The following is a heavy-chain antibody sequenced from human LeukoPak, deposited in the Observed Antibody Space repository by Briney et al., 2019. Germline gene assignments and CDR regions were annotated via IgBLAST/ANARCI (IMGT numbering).Heavy chain of an antibody. CDR2: ISSSSSYI. CDR3: ASWFSSGWSDAFDI. CDR1: GFTFSSYS. Sequence: KPGGSLRLSYAASGFTFSSYSMNWVRQAPGKGLEWVSSISSSSSYIYYADSVKGRFTISRDNAKNSLYLQMNSLRAEDTAVYYCASWFSSGWSDAFDIWGQGTMVTVSS. D-gene: IGHD6-19*01. J-gene: IGHJ3*02. V-gene: IGHV3-21*01.